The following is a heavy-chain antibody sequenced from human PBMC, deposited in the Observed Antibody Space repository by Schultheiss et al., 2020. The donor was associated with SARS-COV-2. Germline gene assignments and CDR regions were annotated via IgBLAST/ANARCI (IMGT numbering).Heavy chain of an antibody. CDR3: ARDRAVYDFWSGYSPANWFDP. V-gene: IGHV1-2*02. CDR1: GYTFTGYY. J-gene: IGHJ5*02. D-gene: IGHD3-3*01. Sequence: ASVKVSCKASGYTFTGYYMHWVRQAPGQGLEWMGWINPNSGGTNYAQKFQGRVTMTRDTSISTAYMELSRLRSDDTAVYYCARDRAVYDFWSGYSPANWFDPWGQGTLVTVSS. CDR2: INPNSGGT.